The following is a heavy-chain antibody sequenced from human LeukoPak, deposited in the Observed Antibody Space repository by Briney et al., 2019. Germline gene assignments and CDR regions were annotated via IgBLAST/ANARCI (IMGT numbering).Heavy chain of an antibody. CDR1: GFIFSDHW. CDR3: VRYFTAVAPTLRLDY. Sequence: GGSLRLSCAASGFIFSDHWMHWVRQAPGKGLVWLSRINNDGSSTIYADSVKGRFTFSRDNAENTMFLEMSSLRVEDTAVYHCVRYFTAVAPTLRLDYWGQGTLVTVSS. V-gene: IGHV3-74*01. D-gene: IGHD6-19*01. CDR2: INNDGSST. J-gene: IGHJ4*02.